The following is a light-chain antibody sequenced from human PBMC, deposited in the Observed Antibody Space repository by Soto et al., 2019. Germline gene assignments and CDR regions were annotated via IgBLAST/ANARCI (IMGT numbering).Light chain of an antibody. J-gene: IGLJ1*01. CDR2: QNT. CDR1: KLGKQF. CDR3: QAWDSNVLYV. Sequence: SYELTQPTSVSVSPGQTATITCSGDKLGKQFTSWYQQKPGQSPVLVIYQNTKRPSGIPERFSGSNSRSTATLTIRETQAMDEADYYCQAWDSNVLYVFGPGTKLTVL. V-gene: IGLV3-1*01.